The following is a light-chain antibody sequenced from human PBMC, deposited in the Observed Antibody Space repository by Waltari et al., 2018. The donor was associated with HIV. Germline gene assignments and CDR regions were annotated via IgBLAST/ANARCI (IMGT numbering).Light chain of an antibody. CDR1: SSDVGGFNY. J-gene: IGLJ1*01. V-gene: IGLV2-14*03. CDR2: DVN. Sequence: QSALTQPASVSGSPGQSITISCTGTSSDVGGFNYVSWYQQHPAKAPKLMIYDVNNRPSGICNRFPGSKSGNTASLTISGLQAEDEADYYCSSYTSSNTLYVFGTGTKVTVL. CDR3: SSYTSSNTLYV.